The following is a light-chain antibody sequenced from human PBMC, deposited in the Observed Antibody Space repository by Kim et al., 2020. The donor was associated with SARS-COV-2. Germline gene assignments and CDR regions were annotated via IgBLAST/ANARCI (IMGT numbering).Light chain of an antibody. V-gene: IGKV1-9*01. CDR1: QDSTNN. Sequence: ASVGDRVTLPCRASQDSTNNLSWDQQKPGKAPNLLIYVASALHSGVPSRFSGSGSGTEFSLTISSLQPEDSATYYCQQLHSYPLTFGQGTRLEIK. CDR2: VAS. J-gene: IGKJ5*01. CDR3: QQLHSYPLT.